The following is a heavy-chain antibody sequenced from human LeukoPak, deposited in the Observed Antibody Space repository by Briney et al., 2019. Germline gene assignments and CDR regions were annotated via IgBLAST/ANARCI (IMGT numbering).Heavy chain of an antibody. D-gene: IGHD1-26*01. V-gene: IGHV4-61*01. CDR3: ARELGGSYSSFDY. CDR1: GGSVSSGSYY. J-gene: IGHJ4*02. CDR2: IYYSGST. Sequence: SETLSLTCTVSGGSVSSGSYYWSWIRQPPGKGLEWIGYIYYSGSTNYNPSLKSRVTISVDTSKNQFSLKLSSVTAADTAVYYCARELGGSYSSFDYWGQGTLVTVSS.